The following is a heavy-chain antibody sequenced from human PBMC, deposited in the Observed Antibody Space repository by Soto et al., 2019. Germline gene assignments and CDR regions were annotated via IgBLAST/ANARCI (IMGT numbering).Heavy chain of an antibody. J-gene: IGHJ4*02. CDR1: GYTFTHYY. D-gene: IGHD6-13*01. CDR2: INPASGST. CDR3: ARDLAAGDH. Sequence: QVQLVQSGAEVKKPGASVKVSCRTSGYTFTHYYIHWVRQAPGQGLEWLGIINPASGSTNYAQDFQGRVALTTDTSTTTAYMELSGQRAEDTAIFYCARDLAAGDHWGQGTLVTVSS. V-gene: IGHV1-46*01.